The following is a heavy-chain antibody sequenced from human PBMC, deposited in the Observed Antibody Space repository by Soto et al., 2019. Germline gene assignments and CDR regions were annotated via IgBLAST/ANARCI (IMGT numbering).Heavy chain of an antibody. V-gene: IGHV3-23*01. CDR3: AKAGPGQQWLVPTAYYFDY. J-gene: IGHJ4*02. CDR2: ISGSGGST. Sequence: GGSLRLSCAASGFTFSSYAMSWVRQAPGKGLEWVSAISGSGGSTYYADSVKGRFTISRDNSKNTLYLQMNSLRAEDTAVYYCAKAGPGQQWLVPTAYYFDYWGQGTLVTVSS. CDR1: GFTFSSYA. D-gene: IGHD6-19*01.